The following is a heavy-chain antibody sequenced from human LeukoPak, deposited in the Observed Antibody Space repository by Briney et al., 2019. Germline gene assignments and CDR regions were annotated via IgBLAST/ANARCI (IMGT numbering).Heavy chain of an antibody. CDR2: MNPNSGNT. D-gene: IGHD2-2*01. V-gene: IGHV1-8*01. CDR3: ARFKRVVPTAMFGGLRYYMDV. CDR1: GYTFTSYD. Sequence: VASVKVSCKASGYTFTSYDINWVRQATGQGLKWMGWMNPNSGNTGSAQKFQGRVTMTRNTSISTAYMELSSLRSEDTAMYYCARFKRVVPTAMFGGLRYYMDVWGKGTTVTVSS. J-gene: IGHJ6*03.